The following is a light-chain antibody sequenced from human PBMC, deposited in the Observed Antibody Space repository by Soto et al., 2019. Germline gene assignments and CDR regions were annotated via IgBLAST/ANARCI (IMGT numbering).Light chain of an antibody. CDR2: GAA. V-gene: IGKV3D-15*01. Sequence: EIRLIKSPVTLSLYPKERATLSCRASQSVRHNNLNWSQQKPGQAPRLLMYGAAIRATGIPDRFSGSGSGTDFTLTISCLHAEDVAVYYCQEYNNWPLSVGEGTQLEIK. CDR1: QSVRHNN. J-gene: IGKJ5*01. CDR3: QEYNNWPLS.